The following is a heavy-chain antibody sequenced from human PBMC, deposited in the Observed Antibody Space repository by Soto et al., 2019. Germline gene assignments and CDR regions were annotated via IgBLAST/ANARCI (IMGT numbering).Heavy chain of an antibody. CDR1: GYTFTNYD. V-gene: IGHV1-18*04. Sequence: QVRLVQSGTEVKKPGASVKVSCKASGYTFTNYDVTWVRQAPGQGLEWMGWISTSTGNTNYAQKLQGRVTMTTDTSASTAYMKLGGLRSDDTAVYYCARGEGMAARHDGYDIWGQGTMVTVSS. J-gene: IGHJ3*02. D-gene: IGHD6-6*01. CDR2: ISTSTGNT. CDR3: ARGEGMAARHDGYDI.